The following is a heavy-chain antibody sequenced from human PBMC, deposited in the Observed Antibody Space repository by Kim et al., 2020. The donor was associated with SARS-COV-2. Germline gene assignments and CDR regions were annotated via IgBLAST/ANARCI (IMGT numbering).Heavy chain of an antibody. J-gene: IGHJ5*01. D-gene: IGHD3-3*01. CDR1: GGSISSHY. CDR3: ARLAVLRCLEPTPHEGWF. Sequence: SETLSLTCTVSGGSISSHYWSWIRQPPGKGLEWIGYIYYSGRTNYNPSLKSRVTISVDTSKNQFSLKPSSVTAADTAGYYCARLAVLRCLEPTPHEGWF. V-gene: IGHV4-59*08. CDR2: IYYSGRT.